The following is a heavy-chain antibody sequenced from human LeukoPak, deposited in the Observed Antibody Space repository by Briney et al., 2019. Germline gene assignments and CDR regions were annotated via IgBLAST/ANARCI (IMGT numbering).Heavy chain of an antibody. J-gene: IGHJ4*02. Sequence: WETLSLTCTVSGGSISSYYWSWIRQPPGKGLEWIGYIYYSGSTNYNPSLKSRVTISVDTSKNQFSLKLSSVTAADTAVYYCARLKYYYDSSGYSPFFDYWGQGTLVTVSS. CDR1: GGSISSYY. CDR3: ARLKYYYDSSGYSPFFDY. V-gene: IGHV4-59*08. D-gene: IGHD3-22*01. CDR2: IYYSGST.